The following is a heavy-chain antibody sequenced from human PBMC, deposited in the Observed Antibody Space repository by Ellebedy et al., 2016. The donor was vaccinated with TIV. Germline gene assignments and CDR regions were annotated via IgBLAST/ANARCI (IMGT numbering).Heavy chain of an antibody. CDR1: GGTFSSYA. CDR3: ARAKEDIVVVVDDPYGMDV. D-gene: IGHD2-15*01. CDR2: IIPIFGTA. Sequence: SVKVSCXASGGTFSSYAISWVRQAPGQGLEWMGGIIPIFGTANYAQKFQGRVTITADESASTAYMELSSLRSEDTAVYYCARAKEDIVVVVDDPYGMDVWGQGTTVTVSS. J-gene: IGHJ6*02. V-gene: IGHV1-69*13.